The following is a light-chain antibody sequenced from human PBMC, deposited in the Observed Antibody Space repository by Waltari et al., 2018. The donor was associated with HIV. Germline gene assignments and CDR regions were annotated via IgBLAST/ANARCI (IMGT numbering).Light chain of an antibody. V-gene: IGLV3-1*01. CDR2: QDT. CDR3: QAWDSSHVV. J-gene: IGLJ2*01. Sequence: SYELTQPPSVSVSPGQTASITCSGDKLGHKYACWYQQKPGQSPVLVIYQDTKRPSGIPERFSGSNSGNTATLTISGTQAMDEADYFCQAWDSSHVVFGGGTKLTVL. CDR1: KLGHKY.